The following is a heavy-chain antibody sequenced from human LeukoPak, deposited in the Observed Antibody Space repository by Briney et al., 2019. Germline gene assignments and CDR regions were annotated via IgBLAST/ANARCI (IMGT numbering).Heavy chain of an antibody. J-gene: IGHJ4*02. CDR3: ARGPYSSGWWNFDY. V-gene: IGHV3-66*02. Sequence: GGSLRLSCAASGFTVSSNYMSWVRQAPGKGLEWVSVIYSGGSTYYADSVKGRFTISRDNSKNTLYLQMNSLRAEDTAVYYCARGPYSSGWWNFDYWGQGTLVTVSS. CDR1: GFTVSSNY. D-gene: IGHD6-19*01. CDR2: IYSGGST.